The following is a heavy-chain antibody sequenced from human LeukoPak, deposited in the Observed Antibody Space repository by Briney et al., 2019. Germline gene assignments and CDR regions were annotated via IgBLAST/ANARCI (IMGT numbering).Heavy chain of an antibody. CDR3: ARDLDCSSTTCSWCDYYYYMDV. V-gene: IGHV1-18*01. CDR1: GYTFTSYG. CDR2: ISAYNGNT. D-gene: IGHD2-2*01. Sequence: ASVKVSCEASGYTFTSYGISWVRQAPGQGLEWMGWISAYNGNTNYAQKLQGRVTMTTDTSTSTAYMELRSLRSDDTAVYYCARDLDCSSTTCSWCDYYYYMDVWGKGTTVTVSS. J-gene: IGHJ6*03.